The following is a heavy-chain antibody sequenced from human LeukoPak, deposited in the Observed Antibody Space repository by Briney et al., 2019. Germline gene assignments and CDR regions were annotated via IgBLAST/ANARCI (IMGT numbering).Heavy chain of an antibody. CDR1: GFTFSTYN. CDR3: ARDVGAAAPDAFDI. V-gene: IGHV3-21*01. J-gene: IGHJ3*02. Sequence: GGSLRLSCAASGFTFSTYNMNWVRQAPGKGPEWVSPISTSSNYIYYADSVKGRFTISRDNAKNSLYLQMNSLRVEDTDVYYCARDVGAAAPDAFDIWGQGTMVTVSS. CDR2: ISTSSNYI. D-gene: IGHD1-26*01.